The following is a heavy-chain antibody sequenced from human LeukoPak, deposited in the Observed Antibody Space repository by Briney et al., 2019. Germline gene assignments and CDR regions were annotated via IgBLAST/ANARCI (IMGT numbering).Heavy chain of an antibody. CDR1: GGSISSSSHY. CDR3: ARGTAIIVVVDAFDI. D-gene: IGHD3-22*01. V-gene: IGHV4-39*01. Sequence: SETLSLTCTVSGGSISSSSHYWGWIRQPPGKGLEWIGSIYYSGYTYYNPSPKSRVTISVDTSKNQFSLKLSSVTAADTAVYYCARGTAIIVVVDAFDIWGQGTMVTVSS. CDR2: IYYSGYT. J-gene: IGHJ3*02.